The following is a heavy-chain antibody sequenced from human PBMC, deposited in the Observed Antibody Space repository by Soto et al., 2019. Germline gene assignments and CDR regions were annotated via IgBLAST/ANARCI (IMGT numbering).Heavy chain of an antibody. CDR2: MYYSGST. J-gene: IGHJ3*02. Sequence: SETLSLTCTVSGGSISSTSYYWGWIRQPPGKGLEWIGSMYYSGSTYYNPSLKSRVTISVDTSKNQLSLKLSSVTASDTAVYYCARHPYSAPYIVVVASAIVLDAFDIWGQGTMVTVSS. V-gene: IGHV4-39*01. CDR3: ARHPYSAPYIVVVASAIVLDAFDI. D-gene: IGHD2-2*01. CDR1: GGSISSTSYY.